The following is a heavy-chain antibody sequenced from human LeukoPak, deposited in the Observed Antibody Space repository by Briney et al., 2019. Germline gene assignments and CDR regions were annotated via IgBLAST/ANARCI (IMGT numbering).Heavy chain of an antibody. Sequence: SETLSLTCTVSGGSMSSYYWSWIRQPAGKGLEWIGRIYTGGSTNYNPSLKSRATMSVDTSKNQFSLKLSSVTAADTAVYYCARDSRNPWGHNWFDPWGQGTLVTVSS. CDR1: GGSMSSYY. D-gene: IGHD7-27*01. CDR3: ARDSRNPWGHNWFDP. J-gene: IGHJ5*02. V-gene: IGHV4-4*07. CDR2: IYTGGST.